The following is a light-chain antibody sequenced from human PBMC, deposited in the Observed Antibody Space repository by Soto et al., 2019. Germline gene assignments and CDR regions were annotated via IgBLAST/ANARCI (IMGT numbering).Light chain of an antibody. V-gene: IGKV3-15*01. CDR1: QSVSSN. J-gene: IGKJ1*01. CDR2: GAS. CDR3: QQDNNCPPWT. Sequence: EIVMTQSPATLSVSPGERATLSCRASQSVSSNLAWYQQKPGQAPRLLIYGASTRATGIPARFSGSGSGTEFTLTISSLQSEDFAVYYCQQDNNCPPWTFGQGTKVEIK.